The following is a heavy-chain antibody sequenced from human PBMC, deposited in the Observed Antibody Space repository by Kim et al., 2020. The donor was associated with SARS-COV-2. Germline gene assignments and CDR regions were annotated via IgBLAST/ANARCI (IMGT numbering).Heavy chain of an antibody. D-gene: IGHD3-10*01. J-gene: IGHJ2*01. CDR2: IYYSGST. Sequence: SETLSLTCTVSGGSISSGGYYWSWICQHPGQGLEWIGYIYYSGSTYYNPFLKSRVTTSVDTSKNPFSLKLSSVTAAATVVYYCARAFLGVRGVIITGHWCFDLWGRGTLVTVSS. CDR3: ARAFLGVRGVIITGHWCFDL. V-gene: IGHV4-31*03. CDR1: GGSISSGGYY.